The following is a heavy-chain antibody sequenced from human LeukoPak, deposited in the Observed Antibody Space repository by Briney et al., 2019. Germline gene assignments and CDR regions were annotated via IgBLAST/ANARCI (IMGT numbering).Heavy chain of an antibody. D-gene: IGHD3-22*01. CDR1: GGSISSYY. J-gene: IGHJ6*03. CDR3: ARDRGTAGIVVGAYYYYMDV. CDR2: IYTSGST. Sequence: SETLSLTCTVSGGSISSYYWSWIRQPAGKGPEWIGRIYTSGSTNYNPSLKSRVTMTVDTSKNQFYLKLSSVTAADTAVYYCARDRGTAGIVVGAYYYYMDVWGKGTTVTVSS. V-gene: IGHV4-4*07.